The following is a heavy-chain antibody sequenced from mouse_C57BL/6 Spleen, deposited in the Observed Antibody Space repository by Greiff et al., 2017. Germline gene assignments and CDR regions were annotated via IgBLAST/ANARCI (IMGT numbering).Heavy chain of an antibody. V-gene: IGHV1-82*01. D-gene: IGHD4-1*01. Sequence: VQLQQSGPELVKPGASVKISCKASGYAFSSSWMNWVKQRPGKGLEWIGRIYPGDGDTNYNGKFKGKATLTADKSSSTAYMQLSSLTSEDSAVXFCARRTGHYCNAMDYWGQGTSVTVSS. CDR1: GYAFSSSW. J-gene: IGHJ4*01. CDR2: IYPGDGDT. CDR3: ARRTGHYCNAMDY.